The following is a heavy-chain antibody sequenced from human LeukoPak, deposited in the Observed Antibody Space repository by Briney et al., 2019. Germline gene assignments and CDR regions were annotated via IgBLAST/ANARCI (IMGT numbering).Heavy chain of an antibody. V-gene: IGHV3-30-3*01. Sequence: GGSLRLSCAASGFTFSSYAMHWVRQAPGKGLEWVAVISYDGSNKYYADSVKGRFTISRDNSKNTLYLQMNSLRAEDTAVYYCARDGSDYPPGWFDPWGQGTLVTVSS. CDR1: GFTFSSYA. J-gene: IGHJ5*02. D-gene: IGHD4-17*01. CDR2: ISYDGSNK. CDR3: ARDGSDYPPGWFDP.